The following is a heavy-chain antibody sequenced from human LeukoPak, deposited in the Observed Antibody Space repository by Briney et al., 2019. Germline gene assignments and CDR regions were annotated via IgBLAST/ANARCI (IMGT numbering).Heavy chain of an antibody. CDR3: ARDDRVYYYYGMDV. V-gene: IGHV4-34*01. Sequence: TSETLSLTCAVYGGSFSGYYWSWIRQPPGKGLEWIGEINHSGSTNYNPSLKSRVTISVDTSKNQFSLKLSSVTAADTAVYYCARDDRVYYYYGMDVWGQGTTVTVSS. J-gene: IGHJ6*02. CDR1: GGSFSGYY. D-gene: IGHD3-9*01. CDR2: INHSGST.